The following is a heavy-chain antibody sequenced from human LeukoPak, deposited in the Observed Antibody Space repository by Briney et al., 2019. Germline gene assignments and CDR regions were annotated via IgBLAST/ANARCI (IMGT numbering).Heavy chain of an antibody. CDR1: GGSISSYY. V-gene: IGHV4-59*01. CDR2: IYYSGST. J-gene: IGHJ5*02. Sequence: PSETLSLTCTVSGGSISSYYWSWIRQPPGKGLEWIGYIYYSGSTNYNPSLRSRVTISVDTSKNQFSLKLSSVTAADTAVYYCARGPPTYSSYAPWGQGTLVTVSS. CDR3: ARGPPTYSSYAP. D-gene: IGHD6-6*01.